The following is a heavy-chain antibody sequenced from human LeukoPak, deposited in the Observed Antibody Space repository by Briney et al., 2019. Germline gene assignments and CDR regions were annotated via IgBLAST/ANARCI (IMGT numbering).Heavy chain of an antibody. Sequence: ASVKVSFKASGYTFTSYGINWVRQAPGQGLEWMGWISAYNGNTNYPQKLQGSVTMTTDTSTSTAYMELRSLRSDNTAVYYCGRGPSSGWDYYFEYWGQGTLVTVSS. CDR2: ISAYNGNT. J-gene: IGHJ4*02. D-gene: IGHD6-19*01. CDR1: GYTFTSYG. CDR3: GRGPSSGWDYYFEY. V-gene: IGHV1-18*01.